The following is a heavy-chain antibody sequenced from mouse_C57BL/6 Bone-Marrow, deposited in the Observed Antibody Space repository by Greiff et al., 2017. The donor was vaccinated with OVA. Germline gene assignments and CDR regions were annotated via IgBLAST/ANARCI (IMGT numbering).Heavy chain of an antibody. Sequence: EVQLVESGGDLVKPGGSLKLSCAASGFTFSSYGMSWVRQTPDKRLEWVATISSGGSYTYYPDSVKGRFTISRDNAKNTLYLQMSSLKSEDTAMYYCARQGDGVGYWGKGTTLTVAS. J-gene: IGHJ2*01. V-gene: IGHV5-6*01. D-gene: IGHD1-2*01. CDR1: GFTFSSYG. CDR3: ARQGDGVGY. CDR2: ISSGGSYT.